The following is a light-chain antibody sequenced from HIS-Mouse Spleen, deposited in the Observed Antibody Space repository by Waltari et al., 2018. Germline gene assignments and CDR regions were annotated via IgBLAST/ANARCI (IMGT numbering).Light chain of an antibody. Sequence: QSALTQPASVSGSPGQSITISCTGTSSDVGGYNYVSWYQQHPGKAPKLMIYDVSNRPSWVSSRFSGSKSCNTASLTISGLQAEDEADYYCSSYTSSSPLFGGGTKLTVL. CDR1: SSDVGGYNY. CDR3: SSYTSSSPL. CDR2: DVS. J-gene: IGLJ2*01. V-gene: IGLV2-14*03.